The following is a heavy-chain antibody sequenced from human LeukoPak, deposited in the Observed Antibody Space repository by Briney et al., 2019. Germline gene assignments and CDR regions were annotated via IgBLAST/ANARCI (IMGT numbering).Heavy chain of an antibody. CDR1: GGTFSSYA. CDR3: AGPTPYYYDSSGYSGDAFDI. CDR2: IIPILGIA. V-gene: IGHV1-69*04. D-gene: IGHD3-22*01. Sequence: GASVKVSCKASGGTFSSYAISWVRQAPGQGLEWMGRIIPILGIANYAQKFQGRVTITADKSTSTAYMELSSLRSEDTAVYYCAGPTPYYYDSSGYSGDAFDIWGQGTMVTVSS. J-gene: IGHJ3*02.